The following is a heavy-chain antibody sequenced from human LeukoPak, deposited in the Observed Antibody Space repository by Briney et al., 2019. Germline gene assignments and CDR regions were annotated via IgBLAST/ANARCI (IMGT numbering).Heavy chain of an antibody. Sequence: GGSLRLSCAASGFTFSSYGMHWVRQAPGKGLEWVAVIWYDGSNKYYADSVKGRFTISRDNSKNTLYLQMNSLRAEDTAVYYCARALRGSSWSPGYYYYGMDVWGQGTTVTVSS. CDR2: IWYDGSNK. D-gene: IGHD6-13*01. V-gene: IGHV3-33*01. CDR3: ARALRGSSWSPGYYYYGMDV. J-gene: IGHJ6*02. CDR1: GFTFSSYG.